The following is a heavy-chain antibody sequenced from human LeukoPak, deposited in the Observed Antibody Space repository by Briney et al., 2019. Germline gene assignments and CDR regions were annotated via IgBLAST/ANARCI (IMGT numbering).Heavy chain of an antibody. CDR2: INHSGST. CDR3: ATLRDHYSSSCDY. J-gene: IGHJ4*02. CDR1: GGSFSGYY. D-gene: IGHD6-6*01. V-gene: IGHV4-34*01. Sequence: SETLSLTCAVYGGSFSGYYWSWIRQPPGKGLEWIGEINHSGSTNYNPSLKSRVTISVDTSKNQFSLKLSSVTAADTAVYYCATLRDHYSSSCDYWGQGTLVTVSS.